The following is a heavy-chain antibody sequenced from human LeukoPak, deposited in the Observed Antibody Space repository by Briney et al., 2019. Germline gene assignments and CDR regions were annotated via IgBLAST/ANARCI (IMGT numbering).Heavy chain of an antibody. Sequence: GGSLRLSCAASGFTFSSYGMHWVRQAPGKGLEWVAVISYDGSNKYYADSVKGRFTISRDNSKNTLYLQMNSLRAEDTAVYYCAKDLGRTVGATTDYWGQGTLVTVSS. CDR1: GFTFSSYG. CDR3: AKDLGRTVGATTDY. CDR2: ISYDGSNK. D-gene: IGHD1-26*01. V-gene: IGHV3-30*18. J-gene: IGHJ4*02.